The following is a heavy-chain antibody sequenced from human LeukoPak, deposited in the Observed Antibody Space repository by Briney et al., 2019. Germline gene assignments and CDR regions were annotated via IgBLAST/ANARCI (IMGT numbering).Heavy chain of an antibody. CDR1: GGSINNYF. D-gene: IGHD6-13*01. J-gene: IGHJ4*02. Sequence: PSETLSLTCTVYGGSINNYFWSWIRQPAGQGVEWIGRIYTNGAARYNPSLKSRVTLSVDTSKNQLSLKLMSMTAADTAVYYCARAAAAAGGQYFDYWGQGTLVTVSS. CDR3: ARAAAAAGGQYFDY. V-gene: IGHV4-4*07. CDR2: IYTNGAA.